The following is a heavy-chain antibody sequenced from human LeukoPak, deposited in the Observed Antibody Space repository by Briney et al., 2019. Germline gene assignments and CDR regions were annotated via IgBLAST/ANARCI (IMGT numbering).Heavy chain of an antibody. V-gene: IGHV1-2*02. CDR3: ARVGERGNSGSGATRYYFDY. D-gene: IGHD3-10*01. CDR2: INPNSGGT. CDR1: GYTFTGYY. Sequence: ASVKVSCKASGYTFTGYYMHWVRQAPGQGLEWMGWINPNSGGTNYAQKFQGRVTMTRDTSISTAYMELSRLRSDDTAVYYCARVGERGNSGSGATRYYFDYWGQGTLVTVSS. J-gene: IGHJ4*02.